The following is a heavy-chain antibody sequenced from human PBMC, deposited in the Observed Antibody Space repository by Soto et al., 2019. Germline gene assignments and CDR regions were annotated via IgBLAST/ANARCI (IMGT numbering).Heavy chain of an antibody. Sequence: ASVKVSCKASGYTFTGHYIYWIRQAPGQGLVWMGWVNPNNGATKYAQKFQGRVTMTRDTSISTAYMELSRLRSDDTAVYYCARMTTVTNYYYYGMDVWGQGTTVTVSS. CDR2: VNPNNGAT. J-gene: IGHJ6*02. V-gene: IGHV1-2*02. CDR1: GYTFTGHY. CDR3: ARMTTVTNYYYYGMDV. D-gene: IGHD4-4*01.